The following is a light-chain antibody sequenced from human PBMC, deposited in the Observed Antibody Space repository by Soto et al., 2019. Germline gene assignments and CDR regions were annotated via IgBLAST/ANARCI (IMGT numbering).Light chain of an antibody. Sequence: IQMTESPSFLSASLGDRVTITCLASRGISSYLAWYQQKPGKAPKLLIYAASTLQTGVPSRFSGSGSGTEFTLTISRLQPEDFATYYCQQLNSYLITFGQGTRLEIK. CDR1: RGISSY. J-gene: IGKJ5*01. CDR3: QQLNSYLIT. CDR2: AAS. V-gene: IGKV1-9*01.